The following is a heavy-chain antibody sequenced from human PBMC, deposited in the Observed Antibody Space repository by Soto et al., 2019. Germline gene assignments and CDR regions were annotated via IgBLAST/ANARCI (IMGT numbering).Heavy chain of an antibody. CDR2: ISGSGGST. J-gene: IGHJ5*02. Sequence: LRLSCAASGFTFSSYAMSWVRQAPGKGLEWVSAISGSGGSTYYADSVKGRFTISRDNSKNTLYLQMNSLRAEDTAVYYCAKKGSITIFGVVMGNWFDPWGQGTLVTVSS. D-gene: IGHD3-3*01. CDR1: GFTFSSYA. CDR3: AKKGSITIFGVVMGNWFDP. V-gene: IGHV3-23*01.